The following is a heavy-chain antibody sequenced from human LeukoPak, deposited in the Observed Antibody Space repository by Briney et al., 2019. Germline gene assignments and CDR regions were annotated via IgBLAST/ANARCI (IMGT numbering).Heavy chain of an antibody. J-gene: IGHJ5*02. CDR1: GGSISSYY. Sequence: PSETLSLTCTVSGGSISSYYWSWIRQPPGKGLEWIGYIYYSGSTNYNPSLKSRVTISVDTSKNQFSLKLSSVTAADTAVYYCARGEAVAGLYNWFDPWGQGTLVTVSS. CDR2: IYYSGST. CDR3: ARGEAVAGLYNWFDP. V-gene: IGHV4-59*01. D-gene: IGHD6-19*01.